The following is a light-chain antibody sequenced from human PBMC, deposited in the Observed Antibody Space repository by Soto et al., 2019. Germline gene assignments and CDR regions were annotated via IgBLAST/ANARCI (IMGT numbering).Light chain of an antibody. Sequence: EIVLTQSPATLSLSPGERATLSCRASQSVSSYLAWYQQKPGQAPRLLIYDASNRATGIPARFSGSGSGTDFTLTISSLEPEDFAVYYCQQRSNWPPGTTFGQGTKVEI. CDR1: QSVSSY. J-gene: IGKJ1*01. CDR2: DAS. CDR3: QQRSNWPPGTT. V-gene: IGKV3-11*01.